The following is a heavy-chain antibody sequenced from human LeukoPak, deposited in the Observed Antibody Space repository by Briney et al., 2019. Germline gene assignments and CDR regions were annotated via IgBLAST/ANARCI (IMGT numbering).Heavy chain of an antibody. V-gene: IGHV3-21*01. CDR2: ISNSGSYI. CDR1: GFSFSTYA. Sequence: GGSLRLSCVASGFSFSTYAMNWVRQAPGKGLEWVSSISNSGSYIYYADSVKGRFTISRDDAKKSVYLQMNSLRAEDTAVYYCARPAGGYDLYYYYYMDVWGKGTTVTVSS. J-gene: IGHJ6*03. CDR3: ARPAGGYDLYYYYYMDV. D-gene: IGHD5-12*01.